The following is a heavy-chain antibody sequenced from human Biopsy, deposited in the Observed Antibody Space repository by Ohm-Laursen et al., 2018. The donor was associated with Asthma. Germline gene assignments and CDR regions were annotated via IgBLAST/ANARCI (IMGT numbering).Heavy chain of an antibody. CDR1: GFTFGDYW. CDR2: TNERGVT. V-gene: IGHV4-34*01. Sequence: LRLSCSASGFTFGDYWMSWVRQVPGKGLEWIGETNERGVTNNNPSLKSRVIISIDTYWNRVSLKLTSVTAADTAVYYCARGPELDVWGQGTTVTVSS. CDR3: ARGPELDV. J-gene: IGHJ6*02.